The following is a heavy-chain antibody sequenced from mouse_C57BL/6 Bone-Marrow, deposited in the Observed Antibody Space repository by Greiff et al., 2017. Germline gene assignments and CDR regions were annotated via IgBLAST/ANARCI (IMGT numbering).Heavy chain of an antibody. CDR3: ARVGLDY. Sequence: EVQLQQSGPELVKPGASVKISCKASGYTFTDYYMNWVKQSHGKSLEWIGDINPNNGGTSYNQKFKGKATLTVDKSSSTAYMELRSLTSEDSAVYYCARVGLDYWGQGTTLTVSS. V-gene: IGHV1-26*01. J-gene: IGHJ2*01. CDR2: INPNNGGT. CDR1: GYTFTDYY.